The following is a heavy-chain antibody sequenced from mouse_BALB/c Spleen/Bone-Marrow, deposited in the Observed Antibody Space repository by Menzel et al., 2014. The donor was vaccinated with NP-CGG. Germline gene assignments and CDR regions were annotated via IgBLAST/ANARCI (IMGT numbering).Heavy chain of an antibody. CDR1: GYTFTNYW. J-gene: IGHJ3*01. CDR2: IFPGTDTS. V-gene: IGHV1S132*01. CDR3: SRKQEFGGGGWFTY. Sequence: VQLQQSGAEVVKPGASVKLSCKTSGYTFTNYWIQWVKQRPGQGLGWIGEIFPGTDTSYYNEKFKDKATLTVDTSSSTAYIQLNKPCPKGSACLFCSRKQEFGGGGWFTYWGQGTLVTVSA.